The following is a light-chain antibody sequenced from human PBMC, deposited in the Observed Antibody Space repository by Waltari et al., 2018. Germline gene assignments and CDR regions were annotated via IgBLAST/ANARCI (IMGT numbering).Light chain of an antibody. CDR1: QDISNN. V-gene: IGKV1-39*01. CDR2: AVF. CDR3: QQSYTMPMYT. Sequence: CRASQDISNNLNWYQHKPGKAPDLLIFAVFTLQSGVPSRFSGSGSGTEFTLTISSLQPEDSATYYCQQSYTMPMYTFGQGTKLEIK. J-gene: IGKJ2*01.